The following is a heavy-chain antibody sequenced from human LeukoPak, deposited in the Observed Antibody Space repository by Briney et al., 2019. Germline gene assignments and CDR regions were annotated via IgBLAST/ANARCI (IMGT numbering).Heavy chain of an antibody. D-gene: IGHD3-3*01. CDR2: IKQDGSEN. Sequence: GGSLTLSCAASGFTFSSYWMSWVRQAPGKGLEWVADIKQDGSENYYVDSVKGRFTISRDNAKNSLYLQMNSLRAEDTAVYYCARGLDGSGYYRYWGQGTLVTVSS. CDR3: ARGLDGSGYYRY. CDR1: GFTFSSYW. J-gene: IGHJ4*02. V-gene: IGHV3-7*03.